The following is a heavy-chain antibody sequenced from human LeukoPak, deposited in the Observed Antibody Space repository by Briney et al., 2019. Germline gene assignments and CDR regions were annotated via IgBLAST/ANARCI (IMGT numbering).Heavy chain of an antibody. CDR1: GYTFAGYH. V-gene: IGHV1-2*02. CDR3: TRDRPNTATMSFDT. J-gene: IGHJ5*02. CDR2: INPNSGGT. D-gene: IGHD5-18*01. Sequence: GASVKVSCKASGYTFAGYHVHWVRQAPGQGLEWMGWINPNSGGTNSAQKFQGRVTMTRDTSISTAYMELTGLTSDDTAIYYCTRDRPNTATMSFDTWGQGTLVTVSS.